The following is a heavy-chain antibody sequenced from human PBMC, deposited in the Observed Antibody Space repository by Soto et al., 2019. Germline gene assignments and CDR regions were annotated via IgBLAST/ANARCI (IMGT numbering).Heavy chain of an antibody. CDR2: LSTSSSYT. CDR1: GFSFSDYY. Sequence: QVQLVESGGGVVKPGGSLRLSCVASGFSFSDYYLHWIRQAPGKGLEWVSYLSTSSSYTNYADSVKDRFTISRDNARNSLYLQMSSLRSDDTAVYYCARDRDSMIRGVYQHWGQGTLVIVS. V-gene: IGHV3-11*05. D-gene: IGHD3-10*01. J-gene: IGHJ1*01. CDR3: ARDRDSMIRGVYQH.